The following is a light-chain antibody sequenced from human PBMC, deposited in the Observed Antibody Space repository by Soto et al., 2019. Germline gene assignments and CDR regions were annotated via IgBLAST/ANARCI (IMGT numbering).Light chain of an antibody. V-gene: IGKV1-5*01. CDR2: GAS. J-gene: IGKJ1*01. CDR1: QSISSW. CDR3: QHYNSYSWT. Sequence: DIQMTQSPSTLSASVGDRVTITCRASQSISSWLAWYQKKPGKAPKLLIYGASSLESGVPSRFSGSGSGTEFTLTISSLQPDDFATYYCQHYNSYSWTFGQGTKVDTK.